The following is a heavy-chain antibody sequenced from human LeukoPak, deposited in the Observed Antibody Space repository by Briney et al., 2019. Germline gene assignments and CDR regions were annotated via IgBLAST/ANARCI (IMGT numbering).Heavy chain of an antibody. D-gene: IGHD2-15*01. J-gene: IGHJ4*02. CDR1: GFTFSSYS. CDR3: AKGYCSAGSCYYFDS. CDR2: ISSSSSTI. V-gene: IGHV3-48*01. Sequence: GGSLRLSCAASGFTFSSYSMNWVRQAPGKGLEWVSYISSSSSTIYYADSVKGRFTISRDNAKNSLYLQMNSLRAEDTAVYYCAKGYCSAGSCYYFDSWGQGTLVTVSS.